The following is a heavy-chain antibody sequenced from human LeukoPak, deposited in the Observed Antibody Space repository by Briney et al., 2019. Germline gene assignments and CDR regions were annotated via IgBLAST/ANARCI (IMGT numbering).Heavy chain of an antibody. Sequence: PSETLSLTYAVYGGSFSGYYWSWIRQPPGKGLEWIGEINHSGSTNYNPSLKSRVTISVDTSKNQFSLKLSSVTAADTAVYYCARAGYYDSSGYYFYYYYYMDVWGKGTTVTVSS. CDR2: INHSGST. CDR3: ARAGYYDSSGYYFYYYYYMDV. D-gene: IGHD3-22*01. CDR1: GGSFSGYY. V-gene: IGHV4-34*01. J-gene: IGHJ6*03.